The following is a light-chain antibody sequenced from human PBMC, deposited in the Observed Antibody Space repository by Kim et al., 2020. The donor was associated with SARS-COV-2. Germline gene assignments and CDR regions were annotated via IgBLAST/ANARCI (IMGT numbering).Light chain of an antibody. CDR2: GAS. V-gene: IGKV3-20*01. J-gene: IGKJ2*01. CDR3: QQYGSSPPYT. CDR1: QSVSSSY. Sequence: SPVPLSLSPGERATLSCRASQSVSSSYLAWYQQKPGQAPRLLIYGASSRATGSPDRFSGSGSGTDFTLTISRLEPEDFAVYYCQQYGSSPPYTFGQGTKLEI.